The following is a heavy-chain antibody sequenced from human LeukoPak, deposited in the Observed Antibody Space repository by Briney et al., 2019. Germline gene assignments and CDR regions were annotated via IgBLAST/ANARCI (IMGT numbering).Heavy chain of an antibody. CDR2: ISSSGGST. CDR1: GFTFSSYA. Sequence: GGSLRLSCAASGFTFSSYAMSWVRQAPGKGLEWVSAISSSGGSTYYADSVKGRFTISRDNSKNTLYLQMNSLRAEDTAVYYCARAGILTSYGMDVWGQGTTVTVSS. V-gene: IGHV3-23*01. CDR3: ARAGILTSYGMDV. J-gene: IGHJ6*02. D-gene: IGHD3-9*01.